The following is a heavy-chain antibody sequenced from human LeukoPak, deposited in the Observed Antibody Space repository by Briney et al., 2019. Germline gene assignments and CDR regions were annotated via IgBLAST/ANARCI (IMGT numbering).Heavy chain of an antibody. CDR3: AKDCGEDYGGKSFDY. Sequence: QSGGSLRLSCAASGFTSSSYGMSWVRQAPGKGLEWVSAISGSGGSTYYADSVKGRFTISRDNSKNTLYLQMNSLRAEDTAVYYCAKDCGEDYGGKSFDYWGQGTLVTVSS. CDR2: ISGSGGST. D-gene: IGHD4-23*01. CDR1: GFTSSSYG. V-gene: IGHV3-23*01. J-gene: IGHJ4*02.